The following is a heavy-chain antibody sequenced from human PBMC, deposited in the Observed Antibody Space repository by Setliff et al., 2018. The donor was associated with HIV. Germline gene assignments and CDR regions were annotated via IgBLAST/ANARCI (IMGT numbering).Heavy chain of an antibody. CDR2: IYQTGST. CDR3: GRQAWDHQSSGYFVDY. D-gene: IGHD6-19*01. V-gene: IGHV4-38-2*02. Sequence: ASETLSLTCSVSGYSISSGYYWGRVRQPPGKGLEWIGSIYQTGSTNYNPSLKSRVTVSLDMSNNQFSLKVTSMTAADTAVYYCGRQAWDHQSSGYFVDYWGQGTLVTVSS. CDR1: GYSISSGYY. J-gene: IGHJ4*02.